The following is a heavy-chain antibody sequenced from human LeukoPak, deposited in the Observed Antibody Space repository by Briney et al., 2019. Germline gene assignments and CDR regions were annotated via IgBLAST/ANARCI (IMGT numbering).Heavy chain of an antibody. D-gene: IGHD6-13*01. CDR1: GFTFSDYY. V-gene: IGHV3-11*01. CDR2: ISSSGSTL. J-gene: IGHJ3*02. CDR3: ARMNYSSSRSSLAFDI. Sequence: GGSLRLSCAASGFTFSDYYMSWIRQAPGKGLEWVSYISSSGSTLYYAGSVNGRFTISRDNAKNSLYLQMNSLRAEDTAVYYCARMNYSSSRSSLAFDIWGQGTMVTVSS.